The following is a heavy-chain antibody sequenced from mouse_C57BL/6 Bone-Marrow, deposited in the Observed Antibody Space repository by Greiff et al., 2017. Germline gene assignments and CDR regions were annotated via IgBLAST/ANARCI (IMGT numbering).Heavy chain of an antibody. J-gene: IGHJ3*01. D-gene: IGHD2-3*01. CDR2: IDPENGDT. V-gene: IGHV14-4*01. CDR1: GFNIKDYY. Sequence: VHVKQSGAELVKPGASVKLSCTASGFNIKDYYIHWVKQRTEQGLEWIGWIDPENGDTEYASKFQGKATITADTSSNTAYLQRSSLTSEDTAVYYCTTRWLLRRAYWGQGTLVTVSA. CDR3: TTRWLLRRAY.